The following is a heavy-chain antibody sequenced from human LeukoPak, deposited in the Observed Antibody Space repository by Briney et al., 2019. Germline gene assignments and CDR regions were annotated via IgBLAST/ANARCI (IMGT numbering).Heavy chain of an antibody. D-gene: IGHD6-6*01. CDR1: GGSFSGYY. V-gene: IGHV4-34*01. J-gene: IGHJ6*03. Sequence: SETLSLTCAVYGGSFSGYYWSWIRQPPGKGLGWIGEINHSGSTNYNPSLKSRVTISVDTSKNQFSLKLSSVTAADTAVYYCARGVSIAARQYYYYYMDVWGKGTTVTVSS. CDR2: INHSGST. CDR3: ARGVSIAARQYYYYYMDV.